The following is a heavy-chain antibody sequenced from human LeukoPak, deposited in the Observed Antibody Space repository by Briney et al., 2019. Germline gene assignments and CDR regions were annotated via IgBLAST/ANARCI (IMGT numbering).Heavy chain of an antibody. CDR2: INPKTGDT. CDR1: GYTFTGQY. V-gene: IGHV1-2*02. Sequence: ASVKVSCKASGYTFTGQYLYWARQTPGQGLEWMGWINPKTGDTDSAQNFQGRVTMTRDTSITTVYMELSSLTSDDTAVDYCARGYYGMDVWGKGTTVTVSS. CDR3: ARGYYGMDV. J-gene: IGHJ6*04.